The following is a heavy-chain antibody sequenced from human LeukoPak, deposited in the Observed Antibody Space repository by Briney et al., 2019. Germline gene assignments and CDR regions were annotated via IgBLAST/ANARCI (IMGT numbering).Heavy chain of an antibody. CDR2: IWYDGTIA. J-gene: IGHJ4*02. Sequence: PGGPLRLSCAASGFTFSTYGLHWVRQAPGKGLDWVAVIWYDGTIAYYGDSVKGRFTVSKDNSKNTLYLQTNSLRAEDTAVYYCARDWALTGFDYWGQGTLVTVSS. V-gene: IGHV3-33*01. CDR1: GFTFSTYG. CDR3: ARDWALTGFDY. D-gene: IGHD3-9*01.